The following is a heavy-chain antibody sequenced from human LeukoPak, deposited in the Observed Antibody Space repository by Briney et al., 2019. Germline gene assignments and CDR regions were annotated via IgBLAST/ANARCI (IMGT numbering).Heavy chain of an antibody. D-gene: IGHD3-10*01. CDR1: GFTFSSYW. CDR2: INSDGSST. CDR3: ARDMTYYYGSGSFDY. Sequence: GGSLRLSCAASGFTFSSYWMHWVRQAPGKGLVWVSRINSDGSSTSYADPVKGRFTISRDNAKNTLYLQMNGLRAEDTAVYYCARDMTYYYGSGSFDYWGQGTLVTVSS. V-gene: IGHV3-74*01. J-gene: IGHJ4*02.